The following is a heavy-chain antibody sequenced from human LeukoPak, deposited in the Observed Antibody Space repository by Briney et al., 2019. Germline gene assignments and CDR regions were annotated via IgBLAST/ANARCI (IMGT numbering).Heavy chain of an antibody. CDR3: ARSHSPYGSGVYTFDY. CDR1: GGSISSYY. CDR2: IYYSGST. D-gene: IGHD3-10*01. Sequence: SETLSLTCTVSGGSISSYYWSWIRQPPGKGLEWIGYIYYSGSTNYNPSLKSRVTISVDTSKNQFSLKLSSVTAADTAVYYCARSHSPYGSGVYTFDYWGQGTLVTVSS. V-gene: IGHV4-59*01. J-gene: IGHJ4*02.